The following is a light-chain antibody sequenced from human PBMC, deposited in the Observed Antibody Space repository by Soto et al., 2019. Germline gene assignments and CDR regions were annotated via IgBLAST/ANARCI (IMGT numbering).Light chain of an antibody. Sequence: DIQMTQSPSTLSASVGARVTITCRASQSISSWLAWYQQKPGKAPKFLIHTESSLESGVPSRLSGSGSGTEFTLTISSLQPDDFATYYCQQYNSYPWTXG. CDR1: QSISSW. CDR2: TES. J-gene: IGKJ1*01. V-gene: IGKV1-5*03. CDR3: QQYNSYPWT.